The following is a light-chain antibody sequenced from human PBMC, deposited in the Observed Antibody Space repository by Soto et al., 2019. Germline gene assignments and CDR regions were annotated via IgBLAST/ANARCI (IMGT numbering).Light chain of an antibody. CDR2: WAS. J-gene: IGKJ1*01. CDR3: QQYYSTPT. V-gene: IGKV4-1*01. CDR1: QSVLYSSNNKNY. Sequence: DIVMTQSPDSLAVSLGERATINCKSSQSVLYSSNNKNYLAWYQQKPGQPPKLLIYWASTRESGVPDRFSGSGSGTDFTPTLSSLQAEDVAVYYCQQYYSTPTFGQGTKVDLK.